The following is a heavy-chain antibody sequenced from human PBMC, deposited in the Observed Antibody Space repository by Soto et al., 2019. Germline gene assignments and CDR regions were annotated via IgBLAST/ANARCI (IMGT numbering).Heavy chain of an antibody. Sequence: PSETLSLTCTVSGGSISSYYWSWIRQPPGKGLEWIEYIYYSGSTNYNPSLKSRVTISVDTSKNQFSLKLSSVTAADTAVYYCARRGRGYAINNWFDPWGQGTLVTVSS. V-gene: IGHV4-59*01. CDR1: GGSISSYY. CDR3: ARRGRGYAINNWFDP. CDR2: IYYSGST. D-gene: IGHD2-8*01. J-gene: IGHJ5*02.